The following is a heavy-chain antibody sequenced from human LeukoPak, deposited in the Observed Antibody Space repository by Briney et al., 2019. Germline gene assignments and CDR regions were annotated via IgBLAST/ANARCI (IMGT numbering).Heavy chain of an antibody. Sequence: SGPTLVHPTPTLTXTCTFSGFSLSTSGVCVSWILQPPGKALEWLARIDWDDDKYYSTSLKTRLTISKDTSKNQVVLTMTNMDPVDTATYYCARHSIAARTYDYWGQGALVTVSS. J-gene: IGHJ4*02. CDR2: IDWDDDK. V-gene: IGHV2-70*11. CDR3: ARHSIAARTYDY. CDR1: GFSLSTSGVC. D-gene: IGHD6-6*01.